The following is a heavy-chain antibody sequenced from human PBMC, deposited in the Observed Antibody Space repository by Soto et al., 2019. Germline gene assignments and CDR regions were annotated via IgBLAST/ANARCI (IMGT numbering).Heavy chain of an antibody. CDR2: ISGSGGST. V-gene: IGHV3-23*01. CDR3: AKDRVWGSYRYTYFDY. CDR1: GFTFSSYA. D-gene: IGHD3-16*02. Sequence: GGSLRLSCAASGFTFSSYAMSWVRQAPGKGLEWVSAISGSGGSTYYADSVKGRFTISRDNSKNTLYLQMNSLRAEDTAVYYCAKDRVWGSYRYTYFDYWGQGTLVTVSS. J-gene: IGHJ4*02.